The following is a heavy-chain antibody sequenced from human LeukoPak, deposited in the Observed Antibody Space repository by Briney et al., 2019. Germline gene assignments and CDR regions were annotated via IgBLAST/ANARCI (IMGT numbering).Heavy chain of an antibody. J-gene: IGHJ3*02. V-gene: IGHV3-23*01. Sequence: GGSLRLSCAASGFTFSSYGMSWVRQAPGKGLEWVSAISGSGGSTYYADSVKGRFTISRDNSKNTLYLQMNSLRAEDTAVYYCAREEGATSAFDIWGQGTMVTVSS. CDR2: ISGSGGST. CDR1: GFTFSSYG. CDR3: AREEGATSAFDI. D-gene: IGHD1-26*01.